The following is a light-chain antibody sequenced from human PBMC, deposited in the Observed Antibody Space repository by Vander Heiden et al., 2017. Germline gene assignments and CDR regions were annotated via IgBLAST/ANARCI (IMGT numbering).Light chain of an antibody. CDR3: GTWDNSLSAGQV. CDR2: ENN. Sequence: QFVLTQPPSVSAAPGQKVPISCSVSSSDIGNHYISWYQQFQGTAPKVRIYENNKRPSGIPDRFSGSKSGTSATLGITGLQAGDEADYYCGTWDNSLSAGQVFGTGTRVTVL. V-gene: IGLV1-51*01. CDR1: SSDIGNHY. J-gene: IGLJ1*01.